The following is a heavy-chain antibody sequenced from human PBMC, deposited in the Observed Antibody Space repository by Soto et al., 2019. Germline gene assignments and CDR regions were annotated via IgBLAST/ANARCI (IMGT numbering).Heavy chain of an antibody. D-gene: IGHD4-17*01. CDR3: ARDSGGDYHNYSVDF. V-gene: IGHV3-33*01. CDR2: IWYDGSDK. Sequence: QMQLVESGGGVVQPGTSLRLSCAASGFTFSNYAMHWVRQPPGKGLEWVTIIWYDGSDKNYGDSVKGRFTISRYNSKTTLYMQMNSLRVEDTAVYYWARDSGGDYHNYSVDFWGKGNRVTVSS. J-gene: IGHJ6*03. CDR1: GFTFSNYA.